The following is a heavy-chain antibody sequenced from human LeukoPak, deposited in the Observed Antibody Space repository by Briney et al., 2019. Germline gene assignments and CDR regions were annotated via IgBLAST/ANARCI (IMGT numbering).Heavy chain of an antibody. V-gene: IGHV3-30-3*01. D-gene: IGHD6-13*01. CDR1: GFTFSSYA. J-gene: IGHJ5*02. Sequence: GGSLRLSCAASGFTFSSYAMHWVRQAPGKGLEWVAVISYDGSNKYYADSVKGRFTISRDNSKNTLYPQMNSLRAEDTAVYYCARDSKPQQQLVPNWFDPWGQGTLVTVSS. CDR3: ARDSKPQQQLVPNWFDP. CDR2: ISYDGSNK.